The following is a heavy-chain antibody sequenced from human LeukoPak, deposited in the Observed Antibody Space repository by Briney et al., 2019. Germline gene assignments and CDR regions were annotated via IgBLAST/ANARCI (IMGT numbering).Heavy chain of an antibody. CDR3: ARGSSIAVAGTLNY. V-gene: IGHV4-34*01. D-gene: IGHD6-19*01. Sequence: SETLSLTCAVYGGSFSGYYWSWIRQPPGKGLEWIGEINHSGSTNYNPSLKSRVTISVDTSKNQFSLKLSSVTAADTAVYYCARGSSIAVAGTLNYWGQGTLVTVYS. CDR2: INHSGST. J-gene: IGHJ4*02. CDR1: GGSFSGYY.